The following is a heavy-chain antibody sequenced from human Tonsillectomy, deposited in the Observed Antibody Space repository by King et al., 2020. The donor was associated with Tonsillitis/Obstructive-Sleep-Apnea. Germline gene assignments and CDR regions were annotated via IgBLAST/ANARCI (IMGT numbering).Heavy chain of an antibody. Sequence: QLVQSGAEVKKPGASVKVSCKVSGYTLTELSMHWVRQAPGKGLEWMGGFDPDDGEKIYAQKFQGRVTIPEETSTDTAYMELSSLGSDDTAVYYCATVVVAANFDYWGQGTLVTVSS. V-gene: IGHV1-24*01. CDR3: ATVVVAANFDY. J-gene: IGHJ4*02. D-gene: IGHD2-15*01. CDR2: FDPDDGEK. CDR1: GYTLTELS.